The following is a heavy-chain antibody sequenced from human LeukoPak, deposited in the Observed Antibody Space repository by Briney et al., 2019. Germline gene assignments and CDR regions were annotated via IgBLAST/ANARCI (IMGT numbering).Heavy chain of an antibody. CDR3: ATESYSGSYLYAFDI. CDR1: GYTLTELS. D-gene: IGHD1-26*01. V-gene: IGHV1-24*01. J-gene: IGHJ3*02. Sequence: ASVKVSCKVSGYTLTELSMHWVRQAPGKGLEWMGGFDPENGEAIYAQKFQGRVTMTEDTSTDTAYMELSSLRSEDTAVYYCATESYSGSYLYAFDIWGQGTMVTVSS. CDR2: FDPENGEA.